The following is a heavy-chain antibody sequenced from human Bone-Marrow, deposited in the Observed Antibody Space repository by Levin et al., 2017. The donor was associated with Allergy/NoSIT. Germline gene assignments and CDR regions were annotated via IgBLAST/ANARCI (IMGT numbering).Heavy chain of an antibody. Sequence: PSETLSLTCTVSGGSLISSYFSWIRQTAGKGLEWIGHVDSSGSRKFNPSLKSRVTMSIDSSKNQLSLELTSLTAADTAIYFCVRSPVVHWSDYADYFDFWGQGTLVTVSS. CDR3: VRSPVVHWSDYADYFDF. CDR1: GGSLISSY. CDR2: VDSSGSR. D-gene: IGHD3-3*01. J-gene: IGHJ4*02. V-gene: IGHV4-4*07.